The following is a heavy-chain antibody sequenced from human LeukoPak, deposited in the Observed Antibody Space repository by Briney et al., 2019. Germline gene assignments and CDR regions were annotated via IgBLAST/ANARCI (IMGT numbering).Heavy chain of an antibody. D-gene: IGHD3-3*01. J-gene: IGHJ3*02. CDR2: INAGNGNT. CDR1: GYTFTSYA. Sequence: ASVKVSCKASGYTFTSYAMHWVRQAPGQRLEWMGWINAGNGNTKYSQKFQGRVTITADESTSTAYMELSSLRSEDTAVYYCARGSPIFGVVIVGNPLADAFDIWGQGTMVTVSS. V-gene: IGHV1-3*01. CDR3: ARGSPIFGVVIVGNPLADAFDI.